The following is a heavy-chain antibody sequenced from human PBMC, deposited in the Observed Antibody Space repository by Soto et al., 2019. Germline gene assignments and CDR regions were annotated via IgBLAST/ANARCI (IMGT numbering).Heavy chain of an antibody. Sequence: EGQLLESGGGLVQPVGSLRLSCVASGFTFKNFAMTWVRQAPGKGMEWVSAIGGSGSSANYADSVKGRFTVSRDDSKSTLYLQMSGLRVDDTALYYCVKDAVAYNGEWDWFDLWGQGTLVTVSS. CDR3: VKDAVAYNGEWDWFDL. CDR1: GFTFKNFA. CDR2: IGGSGSSA. D-gene: IGHD3-10*01. V-gene: IGHV3-23*01. J-gene: IGHJ5*02.